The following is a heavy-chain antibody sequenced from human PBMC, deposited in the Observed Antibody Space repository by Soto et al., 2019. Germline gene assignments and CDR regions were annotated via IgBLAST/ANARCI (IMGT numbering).Heavy chain of an antibody. V-gene: IGHV3-13*01. CDR3: ARDRRVTASAYYFDY. D-gene: IGHD2-21*02. J-gene: IGHJ4*02. CDR2: IGTAGDT. CDR1: GFTFSSFD. Sequence: GGSLRLSCAASGFTFSSFDMHWVRQATGKGLEWVSAIGTAGDTYYPGSVKGRFTISRENAKNSLYLQMNSLRAEDTAVYYCARDRRVTASAYYFDYWGQGTLVTVSS.